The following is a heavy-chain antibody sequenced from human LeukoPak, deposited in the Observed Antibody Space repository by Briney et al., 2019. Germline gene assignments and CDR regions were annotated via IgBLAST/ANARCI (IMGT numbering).Heavy chain of an antibody. CDR2: IYYSGST. J-gene: IGHJ4*02. CDR3: ARDSDSSGTPDY. Sequence: SETLSLTCTVSGGSISSSSYYWGWIRQPPGKGLEWIGSIYYSGSTYYNPSLKSRVTISVDTSKNQFSLKLSSVTAADTAVYYCARDSDSSGTPDYWGQGTLVTVSS. D-gene: IGHD3-22*01. V-gene: IGHV4-39*07. CDR1: GGSISSSSYY.